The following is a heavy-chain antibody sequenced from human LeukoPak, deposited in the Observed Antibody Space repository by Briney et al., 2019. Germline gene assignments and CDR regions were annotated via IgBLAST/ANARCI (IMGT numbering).Heavy chain of an antibody. J-gene: IGHJ3*02. CDR3: AREQYGSDDALDI. CDR2: IWFDGSNN. D-gene: IGHD4-17*01. V-gene: IGHV3-33*01. CDR1: GFTFSSYG. Sequence: GGSLRLSCAASGFTFSSYGMRWVRQAAGKGVEWVAVIWFDGSNNEYADCGKGRFTGCRDNYKNTMDLQMNSLRAEDTAVYYCAREQYGSDDALDIWGQGTMVTVSS.